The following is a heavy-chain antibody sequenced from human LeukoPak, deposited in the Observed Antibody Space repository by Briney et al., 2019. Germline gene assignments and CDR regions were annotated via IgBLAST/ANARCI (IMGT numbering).Heavy chain of an antibody. CDR3: ASQVLTDYYFDS. Sequence: ASVKVSCKPSGNTFTGHYIHWVRQAPGQGLEWMGWINHNSGATDYAQKFQGRVTMTSDTSISTAYVELSRLRSDDKAVYYCASQVLTDYYFDSWGQGTLLTVSS. CDR2: INHNSGAT. D-gene: IGHD2-21*02. CDR1: GNTFTGHY. J-gene: IGHJ4*02. V-gene: IGHV1-2*02.